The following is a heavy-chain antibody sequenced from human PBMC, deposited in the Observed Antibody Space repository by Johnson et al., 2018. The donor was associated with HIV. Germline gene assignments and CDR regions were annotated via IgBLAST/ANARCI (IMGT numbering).Heavy chain of an antibody. CDR1: GFTFSNYA. J-gene: IGHJ3*02. CDR2: ISYDGSNK. CDR3: TTDPTGFDSSGYYTVDAFDI. D-gene: IGHD3-22*01. Sequence: QVQLVESGGGVVQPGRSLRLSCAASGFTFSNYAMHWVRQAPGKGLEWVAVISYDGSNKYYTDSVKGRFTISRDNSKNTLYLQMKSLKTEDTAVYYCTTDPTGFDSSGYYTVDAFDIWGQGTMVTVSS. V-gene: IGHV3-30*04.